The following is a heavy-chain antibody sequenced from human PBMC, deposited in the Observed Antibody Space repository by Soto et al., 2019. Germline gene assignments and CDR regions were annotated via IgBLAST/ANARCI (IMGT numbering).Heavy chain of an antibody. CDR3: ASVPDY. Sequence: QLQLQESGSGLVKPSQTLSLTCAVSGGSISSGGYSWSWIRQPPGKGLEWIGYMYHSASTYYNPSLKTPATRSIGSSETQLSLKGRSVTGAATAVYYCASVPDYCGQGILVTVSS. V-gene: IGHV4-30-2*01. D-gene: IGHD6-6*01. CDR2: MYHSAST. J-gene: IGHJ4*02. CDR1: GGSISSGGYS.